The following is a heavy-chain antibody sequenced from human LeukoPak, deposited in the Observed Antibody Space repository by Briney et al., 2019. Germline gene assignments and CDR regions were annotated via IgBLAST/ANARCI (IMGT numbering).Heavy chain of an antibody. CDR2: ISWNSGSI. CDR1: GFTFDDYA. Sequence: GGSLRLSCAASGFTFDDYAMHWVRQAPGKGLEWVSGISWNSGSIGYADSVKGRFTISRDNAKNSLYLQMNSLRAEDTALYYCAKDATYSSGWTDYWGQGTLVTVSS. J-gene: IGHJ4*02. CDR3: AKDATYSSGWTDY. V-gene: IGHV3-9*01. D-gene: IGHD6-19*01.